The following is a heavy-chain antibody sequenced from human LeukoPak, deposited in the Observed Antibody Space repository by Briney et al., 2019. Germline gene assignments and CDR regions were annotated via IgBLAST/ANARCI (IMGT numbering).Heavy chain of an antibody. V-gene: IGHV3-48*01. D-gene: IGHD4-17*01. CDR1: GFTFSGFG. J-gene: IGHJ3*02. CDR3: AKDPNGDYVGAFDS. CDR2: ISSTSRTI. Sequence: GGSLRLSCAASGFTFSGFGMNWVRQAPGRGLECVSYISSTSRTIYYADSVKGRFTISRDNAKNSLYLQMNSLRAEDTAVYYCAKDPNGDYVGAFDSWGQGTMVTVSS.